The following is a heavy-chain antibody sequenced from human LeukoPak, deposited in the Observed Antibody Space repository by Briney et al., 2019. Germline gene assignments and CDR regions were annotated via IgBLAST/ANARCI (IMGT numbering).Heavy chain of an antibody. CDR1: GYTFTSYG. D-gene: IGHD3-10*01. CDR3: ARDQGPDYGSGSYYKGVDY. J-gene: IGHJ4*02. CDR2: ISAYNGNT. V-gene: IGHV1-18*01. Sequence: ASVKVSCKASGYTFTSYGISWARQAPGQGLEWMGWISAYNGNTNYAQKLQGRVTMTTDTSTSTAYMELRSLRSDDTAVYYCARDQGPDYGSGSYYKGVDYWGQGTLVTVSS.